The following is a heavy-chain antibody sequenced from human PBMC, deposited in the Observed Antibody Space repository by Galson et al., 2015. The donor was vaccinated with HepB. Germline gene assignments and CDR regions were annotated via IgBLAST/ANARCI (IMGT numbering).Heavy chain of an antibody. CDR1: GFSFSSYS. CDR2: ISGTGNTV. V-gene: IGHV3-48*03. D-gene: IGHD5-24*01. CDR3: TRTDGYNVPY. Sequence: SLRLSCAASGFSFSSYSMNWVRQAPGKGLEWVAYISGTGNTVYYAESVKGRFSVSRDNAKNSLFLQMSSLRVEDTAVFYCTRTDGYNVPYWGQGTLVTVSS. J-gene: IGHJ4*02.